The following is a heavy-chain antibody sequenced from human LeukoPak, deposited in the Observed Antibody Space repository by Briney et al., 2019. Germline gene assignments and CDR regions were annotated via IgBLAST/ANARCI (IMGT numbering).Heavy chain of an antibody. V-gene: IGHV4-59*01. CDR2: IYYSGST. CDR3: ASQSWDSSGYYFDY. D-gene: IGHD3-22*01. J-gene: IGHJ4*02. Sequence: PSETLYFTCTVSGGSISSYYWSWIRQPPGKGLEWIGYIYYSGSTNYNPSLKSRVTISVDTSKNQFSLKLSSVTAADAAVYYCASQSWDSSGYYFDYWGQGTLVTVSS. CDR1: GGSISSYY.